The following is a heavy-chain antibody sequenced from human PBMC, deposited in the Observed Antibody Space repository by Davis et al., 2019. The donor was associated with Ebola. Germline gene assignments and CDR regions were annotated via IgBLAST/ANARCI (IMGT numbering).Heavy chain of an antibody. Sequence: SVKVSCKASGGTFSSYAISWVRQAPGQGLEWMGGIIPILGIANYAQKFQGRVTITADKSTSTAYMELSRLRSDDTAVYYCARQDDTQYGDYETGVDSSPVNWFDPWGQGTLVTVSS. J-gene: IGHJ5*02. D-gene: IGHD4-17*01. CDR3: ARQDDTQYGDYETGVDSSPVNWFDP. CDR2: IIPILGIA. V-gene: IGHV1-69*10. CDR1: GGTFSSYA.